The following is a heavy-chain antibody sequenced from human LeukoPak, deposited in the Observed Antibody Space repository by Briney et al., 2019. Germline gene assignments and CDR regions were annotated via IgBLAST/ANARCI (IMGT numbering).Heavy chain of an antibody. J-gene: IGHJ4*02. CDR2: MKPDSGNT. D-gene: IGHD1-7*01. Sequence: ASVKVSFTSSVYTFTIYDINCVRHATGQGLEWMGWMKPDSGNTGYAQKFQGRVTMTRNPSISTAYMELSSLTSEDSAVYYCARSPRNCGFDYWGQGTLVTVSS. CDR1: VYTFTIYD. V-gene: IGHV1-8*01. CDR3: ARSPRNCGFDY.